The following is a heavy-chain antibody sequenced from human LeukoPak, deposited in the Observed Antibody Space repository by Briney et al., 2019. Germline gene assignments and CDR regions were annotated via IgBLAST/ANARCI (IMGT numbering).Heavy chain of an antibody. CDR2: IYPGDSDT. D-gene: IGHD7-27*01. CDR3: ARRPSATGADFDY. V-gene: IGHV5-51*01. Sequence: GESLKISRKGSGYSFTSYWIGWVRQMPGKGLEWMGIIYPGDSDTRYSPSFQGQVTISADKSISTAYLQWSSLKASDTAMYYCARRPSATGADFDYWGQGTLVTVSS. CDR1: GYSFTSYW. J-gene: IGHJ4*02.